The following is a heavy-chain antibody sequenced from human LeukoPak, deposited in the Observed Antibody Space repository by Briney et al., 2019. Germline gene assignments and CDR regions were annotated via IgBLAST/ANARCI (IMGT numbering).Heavy chain of an antibody. CDR3: ARGALQGDSSSWYDY. CDR1: GGTFGSYA. V-gene: IGHV1-69*13. J-gene: IGHJ4*02. Sequence: ASVNVSCKASGGTFGSYAISWVRQAPGQGLEWMGGIIPIFGTANYAQKFQGRVTITADESTSTAYMELSSLRSEDTAVYYCARGALQGDSSSWYDYWGQGTLVTVSS. D-gene: IGHD6-13*01. CDR2: IIPIFGTA.